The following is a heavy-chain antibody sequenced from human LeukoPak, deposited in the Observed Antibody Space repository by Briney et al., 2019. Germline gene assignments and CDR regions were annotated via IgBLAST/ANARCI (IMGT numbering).Heavy chain of an antibody. J-gene: IGHJ4*02. CDR3: ARAPSWIQLWLLGY. CDR1: GYTFTGYY. D-gene: IGHD5-18*01. CDR2: INPNSGGT. Sequence: ASVKVSCKASGYTFTGYYMHWVRQAPGQGLEWMGWINPNSGGTNYAQKFQGRVTMTRDTSIGTAYMELSRLRSDDTAVYYCARAPSWIQLWLLGYWGQGTLVPVSS. V-gene: IGHV1-2*02.